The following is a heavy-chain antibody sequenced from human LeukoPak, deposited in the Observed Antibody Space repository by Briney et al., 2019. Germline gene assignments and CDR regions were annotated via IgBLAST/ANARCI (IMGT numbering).Heavy chain of an antibody. CDR1: GYTFTGYY. J-gene: IGHJ4*02. Sequence: GASVKVSCKASGYTFTGYYMHWVRQAPGQGLGWMGWINPNRGGTNYAQKFQGRVTMTRDTSISTAYMELSRLRSDDTAVYYCARRRVGATLDYWGQGTLVTVSS. CDR3: ARRRVGATLDY. V-gene: IGHV1-2*02. CDR2: INPNRGGT. D-gene: IGHD1-26*01.